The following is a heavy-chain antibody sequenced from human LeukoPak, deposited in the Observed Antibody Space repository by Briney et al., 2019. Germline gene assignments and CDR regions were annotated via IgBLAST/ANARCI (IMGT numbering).Heavy chain of an antibody. Sequence: SVTVSCKASGGTFSSYAISWVRQAPGQGLEWMGGIIPIFGTANYAQKFQGRVTITADESSSTAYMELSSLRSEDTAVYYCARGDVSDAFDIWGQGTMDTVSS. V-gene: IGHV1-69*01. CDR2: IIPIFGTA. CDR3: ARGDVSDAFDI. CDR1: GGTFSSYA. D-gene: IGHD3-10*02. J-gene: IGHJ3*02.